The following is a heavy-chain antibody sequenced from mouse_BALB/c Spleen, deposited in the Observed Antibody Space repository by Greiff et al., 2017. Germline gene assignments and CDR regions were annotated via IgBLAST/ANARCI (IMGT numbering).Heavy chain of an antibody. J-gene: IGHJ2*01. CDR3: ASGERDYFDY. CDR1: GFNIKDYY. Sequence: VQLQQSGAELVRPGAFVKLSCKASGFNIKDYYMHWVKQRPEQGLEWIGWIDPENGNTIYDPKFQGKASITADTSSNTAYLQHSSLTSEDTAVYYCASGERDYFDYWGQGTTLTVSS. D-gene: IGHD2-13*01. CDR2: IDPENGNT. V-gene: IGHV14-1*02.